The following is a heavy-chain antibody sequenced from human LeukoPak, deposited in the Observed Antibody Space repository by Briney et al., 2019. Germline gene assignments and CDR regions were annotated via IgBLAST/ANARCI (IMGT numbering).Heavy chain of an antibody. CDR2: IRSDGYHT. CDR1: GFTFDTHD. J-gene: IGHJ4*02. Sequence: GGSLRLSCGASGFTFDTHDMHWVRQAPGKGLEWVAFIRSDGYHTYYADSVKGRFTISRDNAKNSLSLQMSSLRAEDTAVYYCARDRNTDFWSGYYTNYFDYWGQGTLVIVSS. D-gene: IGHD3-3*01. V-gene: IGHV3-30*02. CDR3: ARDRNTDFWSGYYTNYFDY.